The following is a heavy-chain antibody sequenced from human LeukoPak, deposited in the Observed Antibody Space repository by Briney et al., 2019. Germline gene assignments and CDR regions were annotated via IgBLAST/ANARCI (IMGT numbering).Heavy chain of an antibody. Sequence: GGSLRLSCAASGFIFSSYWTHWVRQAPGKGLVWVSRINSDGSSTSYADSVKGRFTISRDNAKNTLYLQMNSLRAEDTAVYYCARVVSDNDYVSGTYGSWGQEPLVTVSS. CDR3: ARVVSDNDYVSGTYGS. J-gene: IGHJ5*02. CDR1: GFIFSSYW. CDR2: INSDGSST. V-gene: IGHV3-74*01. D-gene: IGHD3-10*01.